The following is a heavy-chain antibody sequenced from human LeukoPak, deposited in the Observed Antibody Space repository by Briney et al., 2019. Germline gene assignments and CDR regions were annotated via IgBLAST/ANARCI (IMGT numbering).Heavy chain of an antibody. D-gene: IGHD3-3*01. Sequence: GGSLRLSCAASGCTFSSYWMSWVRQAPGKGLEWVANIKQDGSEKHYVDSVKGRFTISRDNAQNSLYLQMNSLRAEDTAVYYCARSLGVVAPYYYYYGMDVWGQGTTVTVPS. J-gene: IGHJ6*02. CDR1: GCTFSSYW. V-gene: IGHV3-7*01. CDR2: IKQDGSEK. CDR3: ARSLGVVAPYYYYYGMDV.